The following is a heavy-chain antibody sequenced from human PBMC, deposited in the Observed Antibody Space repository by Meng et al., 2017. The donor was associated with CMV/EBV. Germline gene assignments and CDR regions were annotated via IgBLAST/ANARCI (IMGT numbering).Heavy chain of an antibody. J-gene: IGHJ5*02. V-gene: IGHV4-34*01. D-gene: IGHD1-26*01. CDR2: INHSGST. CDR1: GGSFSGYY. CDR3: ARGVGGWFDP. Sequence: QGQLQQWGAGLLKPSETLSLTCAGYGGSFSGYYWSWIRQPPGKGLEWIGEINHSGSTNYNPSLKSRVTISVDTSKNQFSLKLSSVTAADTAVYYCARGVGGWFDPWGQGTLVTVSS.